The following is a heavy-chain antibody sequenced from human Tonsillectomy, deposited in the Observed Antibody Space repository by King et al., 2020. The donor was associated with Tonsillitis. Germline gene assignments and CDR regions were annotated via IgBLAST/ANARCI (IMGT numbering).Heavy chain of an antibody. CDR1: GGSLSNYF. Sequence: VQLQESGPGLVKPSETLSLTCTVSGGSLSNYFWTWIRQPAGKGLEWIGRIYTTGSTIYNPSLKSRVAMSVDTSKNQFSLRLTSVTAADTAVYYCARVPADGTLIAENDAFDIWGQGTLVTVSS. CDR2: IYTTGST. CDR3: ARVPADGTLIAENDAFDI. J-gene: IGHJ3*02. V-gene: IGHV4-4*07. D-gene: IGHD6-13*01.